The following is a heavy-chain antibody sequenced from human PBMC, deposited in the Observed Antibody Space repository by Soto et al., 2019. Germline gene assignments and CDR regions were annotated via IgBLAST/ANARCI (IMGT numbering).Heavy chain of an antibody. D-gene: IGHD3-3*01. Sequence: QVQLQESGPGLVKPSGTLSLTCAVSGGSISSSNWWSWVRQPPGKGLEWIGGIYHSESTNYNPSHKSRVSISLDQFMSQLSLLLIYVVARDMAVYYCVRVGVVGTRVDYWGQGTLVTVSS. CDR3: VRVGVVGTRVDY. J-gene: IGHJ4*02. V-gene: IGHV4-4*02. CDR1: GGSISSSNW. CDR2: IYHSEST.